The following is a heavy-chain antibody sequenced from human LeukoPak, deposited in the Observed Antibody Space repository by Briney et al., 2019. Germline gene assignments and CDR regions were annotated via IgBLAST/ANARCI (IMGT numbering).Heavy chain of an antibody. CDR2: INHSGST. CDR1: GGSIRSSSYS. V-gene: IGHV4-39*07. J-gene: IGHJ4*02. CDR3: ARYIQGYGDYPFYFDY. Sequence: SETLSLTCIVSGGSIRSSSYSWSWIRQPPGKGLEWIGEINHSGSTNYNPSLKSRVTISVDTSKNQFSLKLSSVTAADTAVYYCARYIQGYGDYPFYFDYWGQGTLVTVSS. D-gene: IGHD4-17*01.